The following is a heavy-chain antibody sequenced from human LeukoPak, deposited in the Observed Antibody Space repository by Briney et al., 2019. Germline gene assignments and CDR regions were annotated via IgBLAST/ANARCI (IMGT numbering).Heavy chain of an antibody. Sequence: SETLSLTCTVSGGSISSSSYYWGWIRQPPGKGLEWIGSIYYSGSTNYNPSLKSRVTISVDMSKNQFSLDLSSVTAADTAVYYCARTSTSFDDWGQRTLVTVSS. D-gene: IGHD2-2*01. CDR2: IYYSGST. J-gene: IGHJ4*02. CDR3: ARTSTSFDD. V-gene: IGHV4-39*07. CDR1: GGSISSSSYY.